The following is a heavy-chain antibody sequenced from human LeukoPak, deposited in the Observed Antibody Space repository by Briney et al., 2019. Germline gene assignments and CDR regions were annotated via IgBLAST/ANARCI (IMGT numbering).Heavy chain of an antibody. CDR3: ARLSYYYYYMDV. CDR2: IYHTGST. D-gene: IGHD3-10*01. V-gene: IGHV4-38-2*01. CDR1: GFSISSDKD. Sequence: SETLSLTCAVSGFSISSDKDWGWIRQPPGKGLEWIGSIYHTGSTYYNPSLKSRVTISVDTSKNQFSLKLNSVTAADTAVYYCARLSYYYYYMDVWGRGITVTVSS. J-gene: IGHJ6*03.